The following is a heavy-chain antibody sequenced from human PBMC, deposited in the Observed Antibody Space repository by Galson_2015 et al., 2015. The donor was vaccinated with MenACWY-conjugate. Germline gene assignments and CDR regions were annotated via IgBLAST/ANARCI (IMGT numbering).Heavy chain of an antibody. CDR2: ISGRGDST. Sequence: LRLSCAASGFTFSNYAMSWVRQAPGKGLEWVSAISGRGDSTYYADSVKGRFTISRDNSKNTLYLQVNGLRAEDTAIYYCAKRPAPLVRYNFYYYMDVWGKGTTVTVS. V-gene: IGHV3-23*01. CDR3: AKRPAPLVRYNFYYYMDV. D-gene: IGHD3-22*01. CDR1: GFTFSNYA. J-gene: IGHJ6*03.